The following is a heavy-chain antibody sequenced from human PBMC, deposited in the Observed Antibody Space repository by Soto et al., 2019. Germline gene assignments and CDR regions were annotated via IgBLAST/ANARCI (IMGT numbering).Heavy chain of an antibody. CDR2: IIPIFGTA. J-gene: IGHJ6*02. CDR1: GGTFSSYA. D-gene: IGHD3-10*01. V-gene: IGHV1-69*13. CDR3: ARDGMVRGVIITYYYYGMDG. Sequence: GASVKVSCKASGGTFSSYAISWVRQAPGQGLEWMGGIIPIFGTANYAQKFQGRVTITADESTSTDYRELSSLRSEDTAVYYCARDGMVRGVIITYYYYGMDGWGQGTTVTVS.